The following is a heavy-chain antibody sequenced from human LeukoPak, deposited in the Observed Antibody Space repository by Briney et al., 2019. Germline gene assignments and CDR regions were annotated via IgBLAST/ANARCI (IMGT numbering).Heavy chain of an antibody. D-gene: IGHD2-8*01. CDR3: AKDRSAPHMLWNAFDI. CDR2: ISTSSSYI. V-gene: IGHV3-21*01. CDR1: GFTFSSYS. Sequence: PGGSLRLSCAASGFTFSSYSMNWVRQAPGKGLEWVSSISTSSSYIYYARSVKGRFTISRDNAKNSLYLQMNSLRAEDTAMYYCAKDRSAPHMLWNAFDIWGQGTMVTVSS. J-gene: IGHJ3*02.